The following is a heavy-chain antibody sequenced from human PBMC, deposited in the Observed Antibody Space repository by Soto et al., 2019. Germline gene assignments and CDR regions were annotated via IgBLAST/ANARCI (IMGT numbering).Heavy chain of an antibody. D-gene: IGHD3-10*01. CDR3: AHSGSDYGSGTYYKSYFFYAMDV. V-gene: IGHV2-5*01. J-gene: IGHJ6*01. CDR1: GFSLSTSGVG. Sequence: SGPTLVNPTQTLTLTCTFSGFSLSTSGVGVGWIRQPPGKALEWLALIYWNDDKRYTPFLKRRLTVTKDTSRNQVVLTMTNMDPVDTATYYCAHSGSDYGSGTYYKSYFFYAMDVWGPGTTVTVSS. CDR2: IYWNDDK.